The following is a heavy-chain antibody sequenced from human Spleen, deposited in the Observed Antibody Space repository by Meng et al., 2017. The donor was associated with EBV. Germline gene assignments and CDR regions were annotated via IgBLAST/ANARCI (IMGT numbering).Heavy chain of an antibody. CDR1: RGFITSGDW. V-gene: IGHV4-4*02. D-gene: IGHD2-15*01. CDR2: IHHSGGT. J-gene: IGHJ4*02. CDR3: ARAGYHRPASEY. Sequence: QLQLRESGPGLVSPSGTLSLTCAVSRGFITSGDWWSWVRQSPGKGLEWIGEIHHSGGTSYNPFLKSRVTISLDMSKDQFSLRLSSVTAADTAVYYCARAGYHRPASEYWGQGTLVTVSS.